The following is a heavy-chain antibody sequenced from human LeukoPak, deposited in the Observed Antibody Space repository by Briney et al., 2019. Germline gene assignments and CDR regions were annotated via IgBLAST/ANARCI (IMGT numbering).Heavy chain of an antibody. Sequence: SETLSLTCTVSGGSISSYYWSWIRQPPGKGLEWIGYIYYSGSTNYNPSLKSRVTISGDTSKNQFSLKLSSVTAADTAMYYCARVSEDSSGYSTLNWFDPWGQGTLVTVSS. CDR2: IYYSGST. CDR3: ARVSEDSSGYSTLNWFDP. J-gene: IGHJ5*02. V-gene: IGHV4-59*01. CDR1: GGSISSYY. D-gene: IGHD3-22*01.